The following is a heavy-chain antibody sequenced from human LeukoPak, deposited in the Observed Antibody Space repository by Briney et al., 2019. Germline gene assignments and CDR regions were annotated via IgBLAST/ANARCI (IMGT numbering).Heavy chain of an antibody. J-gene: IGHJ6*03. D-gene: IGHD3-3*01. CDR1: GGSISSYY. CDR2: IYTSGST. CDR3: ARETVWSGYYPYNYYYYMDV. V-gene: IGHV4-4*07. Sequence: SETLSLTCTVSGGSISSYYWSWIRQPAGKGLEWIGRIYTSGSTNYNPSLKSRVTMSVDTPKNQFSLKLSSVTAADTAVYYCARETVWSGYYPYNYYYYMDVWGKGTTVTVSS.